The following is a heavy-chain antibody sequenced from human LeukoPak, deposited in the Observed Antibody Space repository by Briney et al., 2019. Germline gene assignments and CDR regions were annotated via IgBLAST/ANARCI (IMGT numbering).Heavy chain of an antibody. J-gene: IGHJ4*02. CDR3: ARDNDYGDYGDSFY. D-gene: IGHD4-17*01. CDR2: ISGSGGST. Sequence: GGSLRLSCAASGFTFSNYAMSWVRQAPGKGLEWVSAISGSGGSTYYADSVKGRFTVSRDNSKNTLYLQMNSLRAEDTAVYYCARDNDYGDYGDSFYWGQGTLVTVSS. CDR1: GFTFSNYA. V-gene: IGHV3-23*01.